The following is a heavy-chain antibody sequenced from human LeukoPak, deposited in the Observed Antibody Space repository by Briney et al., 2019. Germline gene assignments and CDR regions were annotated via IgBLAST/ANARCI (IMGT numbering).Heavy chain of an antibody. CDR1: GGSISSYC. CDR3: ARGGMTTQPFDY. V-gene: IGHV4-59*01. D-gene: IGHD4-17*01. CDR2: IYYSGST. Sequence: SETLSLTCTVSGGSISSYCWSWIRQPPGKGLEWIGYIYYSGSTNYNPSLKSRVTISVDTSKNQFSLKLSSVTAADTAVYYCARGGMTTQPFDYWGQGTLVTVSS. J-gene: IGHJ4*02.